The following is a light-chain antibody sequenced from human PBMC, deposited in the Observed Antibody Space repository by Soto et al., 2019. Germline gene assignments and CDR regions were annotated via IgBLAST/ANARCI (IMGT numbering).Light chain of an antibody. V-gene: IGKV3-20*01. CDR3: QQYGRSPIT. CDR2: GAS. J-gene: IGKJ5*01. CDR1: QSVNKN. Sequence: EIGMSQSPSTLSVSPGERATLSCRASQSVNKNVAWYQQKPGQAPRLLIYGASSRATGIPDRFSGSGSGTDFTLTISRLEPEDFAVYYCQQYGRSPITFGQGTRLEIK.